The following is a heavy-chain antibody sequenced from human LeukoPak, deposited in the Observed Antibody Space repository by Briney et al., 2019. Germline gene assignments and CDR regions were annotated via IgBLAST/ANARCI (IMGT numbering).Heavy chain of an antibody. D-gene: IGHD3-3*01. J-gene: IGHJ4*02. V-gene: IGHV4-39*01. Sequence: SETLSLTCTVSDGSISRSSSYYWGWIRQPPGKGLEWIGSIYYSGSTYYNPSLKSRVTISVDTSKNQFSLKLSSVTAADTAVYYCARLRSGYHDYWGQGTLVTVSS. CDR3: ARLRSGYHDY. CDR2: IYYSGST. CDR1: DGSISRSSSYY.